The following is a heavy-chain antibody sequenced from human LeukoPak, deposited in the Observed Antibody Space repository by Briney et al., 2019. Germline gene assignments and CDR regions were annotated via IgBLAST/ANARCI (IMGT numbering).Heavy chain of an antibody. CDR1: GFTFSSYG. V-gene: IGHV3-30*03. D-gene: IGHD6-13*01. CDR3: ARAVGAAAGYFDY. Sequence: GGSLRLSCAASGFTFSSYGMHWVRQAPGKGLEWVAVISYDGSNKYYADSVKGRFTISRDNSENTLYLQMNSLRVEDTAVYYCARAVGAAAGYFDYWGQGTLVTVSS. CDR2: ISYDGSNK. J-gene: IGHJ4*02.